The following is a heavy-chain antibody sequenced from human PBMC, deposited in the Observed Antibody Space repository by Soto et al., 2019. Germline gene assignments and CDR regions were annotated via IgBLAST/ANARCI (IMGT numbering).Heavy chain of an antibody. CDR1: GFTFSSYS. Sequence: GGSLGLSCAASGFTFSSYSMNWVRQAPGKGLEWVSSISSSSSYIYYADSVKGRFTISRDNAKNSLYLQMNSLRAEDTAVYYCARGPNIVVVVAATDHEGNIDYWGQETLVSAPQ. CDR2: ISSSSSYI. J-gene: IGHJ4*02. D-gene: IGHD2-15*01. V-gene: IGHV3-21*01. CDR3: ARGPNIVVVVAATDHEGNIDY.